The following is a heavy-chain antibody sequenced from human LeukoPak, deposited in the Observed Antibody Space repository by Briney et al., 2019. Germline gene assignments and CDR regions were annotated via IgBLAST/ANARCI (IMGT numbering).Heavy chain of an antibody. CDR1: GYTFTGYY. CDR2: INPNSGGT. V-gene: IGHV1-2*02. Sequence: GASVKVSCKASGYTFTGYYMHWVRQAPGQGLEWMGWINPNSGGTNYAQKFQGRVTMTRDTSISTAYMELSRLRSDDTAVYYCARDWDCTNGVCYTLFDPWGQGTLVTVSS. CDR3: ARDWDCTNGVCYTLFDP. D-gene: IGHD2-8*01. J-gene: IGHJ5*02.